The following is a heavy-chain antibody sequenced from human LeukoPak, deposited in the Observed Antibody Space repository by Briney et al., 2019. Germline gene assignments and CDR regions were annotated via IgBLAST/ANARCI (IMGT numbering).Heavy chain of an antibody. CDR3: AEGFDWFFDY. Sequence: GRSLRLSCAASGFTFSSYGMHWVRQAPGKGLEWVAVISYDGSNKYYADSVKGRFTISRDNSKNTLYLQMNSLRAEDTAVYCCAEGFDWFFDYWGQGTLVTVSS. CDR1: GFTFSSYG. CDR2: ISYDGSNK. J-gene: IGHJ4*02. V-gene: IGHV3-30*18. D-gene: IGHD3-9*01.